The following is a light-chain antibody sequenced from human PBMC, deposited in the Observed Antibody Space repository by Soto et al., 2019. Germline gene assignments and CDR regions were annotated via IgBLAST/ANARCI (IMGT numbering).Light chain of an antibody. V-gene: IGLV2-14*01. CDR3: SSYTSSSTLXV. CDR2: DVS. J-gene: IGLJ1*01. Sequence: QSALTQPASVPGSPGQSITISCTGTSSDVGGYNYVSWYQQHPGKAPKLMIYDVSNRPSGVSNRFSGSKSGNTASLTISGLQAEDEADYYCSSYTSSSTLXVFGTGTKVTVL. CDR1: SSDVGGYNY.